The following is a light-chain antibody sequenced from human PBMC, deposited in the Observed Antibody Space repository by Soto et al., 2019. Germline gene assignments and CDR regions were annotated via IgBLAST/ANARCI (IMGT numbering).Light chain of an antibody. V-gene: IGKV3-15*01. CDR3: QQYKNWPPYT. CDR2: GAS. CDR1: QSVSSN. J-gene: IGKJ2*01. Sequence: EIVMTQSPVTLSVSLGERATLSCRASQSVSSNLAWYQQKLGQAPRLLIYGASTRATGIPAWFSGSGSGTEFTLTISSLQSEDFAVYYCQQYKNWPPYTFGQGTKLEIK.